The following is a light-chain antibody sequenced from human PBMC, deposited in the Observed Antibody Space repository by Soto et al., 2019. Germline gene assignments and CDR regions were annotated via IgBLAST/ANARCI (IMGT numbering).Light chain of an antibody. CDR2: GAS. CDR1: QSVSSSY. Sequence: EIVLTQSPGTLSLSPGERATLSCRASQSVSSSYLAWYQQKPGQAPRLLIYGASSRATGIPDRFSGSGSGTDFNLTISRLEPEDFAVYYCQQYGSSPPQWTFGQGTKVEIK. CDR3: QQYGSSPPQWT. V-gene: IGKV3-20*01. J-gene: IGKJ1*01.